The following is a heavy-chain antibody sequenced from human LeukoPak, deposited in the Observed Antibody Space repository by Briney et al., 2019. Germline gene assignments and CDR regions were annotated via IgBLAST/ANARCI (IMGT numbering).Heavy chain of an antibody. CDR1: GYTFTSHG. V-gene: IGHV1-18*01. J-gene: IGHJ6*03. CDR2: ISGYNGNT. D-gene: IGHD6-13*01. Sequence: ASVKVSCKASGYTFTSHGISWVRQAPGQGLEWMGWISGYNGNTNYAQKLQGRVTMTTDTSTSTAYMELRSLKSDDTAVYYCARDAIAAAGTQLPYYYYYMDVWGKGTTVTISS. CDR3: ARDAIAAAGTQLPYYYYYMDV.